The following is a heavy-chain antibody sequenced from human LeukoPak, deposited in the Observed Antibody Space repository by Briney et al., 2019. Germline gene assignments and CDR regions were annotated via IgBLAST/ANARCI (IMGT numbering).Heavy chain of an antibody. CDR2: TYYRSKWYD. CDR3: ARDLGTSGWYTFDF. Sequence: SQTLSLTCAISGDSVSSKNGAWNWIRQSPSRGLEWLGRTYYRSKWYDEYADSVKGRVTISPDTSKNQFSLHVYSVTPEDTAVYYCARDLGTSGWYTFDFWGQGALVTVSS. CDR1: GDSVSSKNGA. J-gene: IGHJ5*01. D-gene: IGHD6-19*01. V-gene: IGHV6-1*01.